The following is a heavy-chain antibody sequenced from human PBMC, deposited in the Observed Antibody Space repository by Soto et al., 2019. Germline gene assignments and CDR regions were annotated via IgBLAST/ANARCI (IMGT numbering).Heavy chain of an antibody. J-gene: IGHJ4*02. Sequence: GGSLILSCAASGFTFSTYAMNWVRQAPGKGLEWVALISYDGSNKYYADSVKGRFTISRDNSKNTLYLQMNSLRGEDTAVYYCARDRADTSGYYPGYWGQGTLVTVSS. CDR1: GFTFSTYA. CDR3: ARDRADTSGYYPGY. CDR2: ISYDGSNK. V-gene: IGHV3-30-3*01. D-gene: IGHD3-22*01.